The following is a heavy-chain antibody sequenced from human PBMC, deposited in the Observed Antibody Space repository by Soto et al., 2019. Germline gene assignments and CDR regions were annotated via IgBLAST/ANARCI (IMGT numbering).Heavy chain of an antibody. CDR2: IIPNIGTA. CDR3: ARGPATKPSYTIFGVVFDY. D-gene: IGHD3-3*01. J-gene: IGHJ4*02. CDR1: GYTFTSYD. V-gene: IGHV1-69*13. Sequence: SVKVSCKASGYTFTSYDINWVRQATGQGLEWMGGIIPNIGTANYAQKFQGRVTITADESTSTAYMELSSLRSEDTAVYYCARGPATKPSYTIFGVVFDYWGQGTLVTVSS.